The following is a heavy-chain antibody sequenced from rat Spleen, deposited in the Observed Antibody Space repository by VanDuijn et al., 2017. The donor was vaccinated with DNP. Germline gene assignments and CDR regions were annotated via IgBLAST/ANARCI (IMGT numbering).Heavy chain of an antibody. V-gene: IGHV3-1*01. CDR3: ARWNIGTSTLDY. Sequence: EVQLQESGPGLVKPSQSLSLTCSVTAYSITTNYWGWIRRFPGNKMEYIGHISYSGSTSYHPSLKSRIYITRDTSKNQFFLHLNSVTTEGTATYYCARWNIGTSTLDYWGQGVMVTVSS. CDR2: ISYSGST. D-gene: IGHD1-5*01. CDR1: AYSITTNY. J-gene: IGHJ2*01.